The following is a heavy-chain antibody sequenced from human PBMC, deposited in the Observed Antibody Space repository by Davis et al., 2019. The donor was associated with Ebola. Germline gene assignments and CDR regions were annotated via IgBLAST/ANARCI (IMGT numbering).Heavy chain of an antibody. J-gene: IGHJ4*02. D-gene: IGHD3-9*01. CDR1: GYTFTGYN. V-gene: IGHV1-2*06. Sequence: ASVKVSCKASGYTFTGYNMHWVRQAPGQGLEWMGRIISNSGGTNYAQKFQGRVTVTRDTSISTAYMELSSLRSDDTAVYYCASRRGGPQNGWDILAGYPWGQGTLVTVSS. CDR3: ASRRGGPQNGWDILAGYP. CDR2: IISNSGGT.